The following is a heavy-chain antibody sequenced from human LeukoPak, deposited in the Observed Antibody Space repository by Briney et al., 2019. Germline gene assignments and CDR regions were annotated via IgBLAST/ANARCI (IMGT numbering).Heavy chain of an antibody. D-gene: IGHD3-16*01. CDR2: ISSSSSYI. CDR3: ARDTRIGHFDY. CDR1: GFTFSSYS. Sequence: TAGGSLRLSCAASGFTFSSYSMNWVRQAPGKGLEWVSSISSSSSYIYYADSVKGRFTISRDNSKNTLYLQMNSLRAEDTAVYYCARDTRIGHFDYWGQGTLVTVSS. V-gene: IGHV3-21*01. J-gene: IGHJ4*02.